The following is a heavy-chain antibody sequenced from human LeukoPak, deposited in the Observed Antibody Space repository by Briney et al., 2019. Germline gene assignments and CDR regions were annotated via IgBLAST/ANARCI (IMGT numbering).Heavy chain of an antibody. CDR3: ARDPFSTKSQKVNRFDP. CDR1: GFTFSSYA. Sequence: GGSLRLSCAASGFTFSSYAMHWVRQAPGKGLEWVAVISYDGSNKYYADSVKGRFTISRDNSKNTLYLQMNSLRAEDTAVYYCARDPFSTKSQKVNRFDPWGQGTLVTVSS. J-gene: IGHJ5*02. V-gene: IGHV3-30*04. CDR2: ISYDGSNK.